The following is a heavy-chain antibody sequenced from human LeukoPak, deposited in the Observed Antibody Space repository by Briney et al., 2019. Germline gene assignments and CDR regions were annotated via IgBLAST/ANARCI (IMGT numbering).Heavy chain of an antibody. V-gene: IGHV3-66*02. CDR1: VFIFSNSY. J-gene: IGHJ6*02. CDR3: ARRIQVSWGMDV. CDR2: ICSGSPT. D-gene: IGHD1-26*01. Sequence: GRSLRLSCASSVFIFSNSYMNWVRQAPGKGLEWGSVICSGSPTYYSDSVKGRFTISRDKSKNTLYLQMNSLRPEDTAVYYCARRIQVSWGMDVWGQGTTVTVSS.